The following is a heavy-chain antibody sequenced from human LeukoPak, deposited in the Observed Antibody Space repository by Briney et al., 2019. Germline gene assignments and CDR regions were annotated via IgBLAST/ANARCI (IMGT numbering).Heavy chain of an antibody. D-gene: IGHD1-26*01. Sequence: ASVKVSCKASGYTFTSYGISWVRQAPGQGLEWMRWISAYNGNTNYAQKLQGRVTMTTDTSTSTAYMELRSLRSDDTAVYYCARDPVQGSNVYIWFDPWGQGTLVTVSS. V-gene: IGHV1-18*01. CDR1: GYTFTSYG. CDR2: ISAYNGNT. J-gene: IGHJ5*02. CDR3: ARDPVQGSNVYIWFDP.